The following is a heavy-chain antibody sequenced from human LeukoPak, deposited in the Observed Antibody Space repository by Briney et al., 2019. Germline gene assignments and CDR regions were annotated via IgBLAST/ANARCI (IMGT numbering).Heavy chain of an antibody. CDR3: AKLVYYYDSSGYLPFDY. CDR1: GFTFSSYA. D-gene: IGHD3-22*01. J-gene: IGHJ4*02. V-gene: IGHV3-23*01. Sequence: GGSLRLSCAASGFTFSSYAMSWVRQAPGKGLEWVSAISGSGGSTYYADSVKGRFTISRDNSKNTLYLQKNSLRAEDTAVYYCAKLVYYYDSSGYLPFDYWGQGTLVTVSS. CDR2: ISGSGGST.